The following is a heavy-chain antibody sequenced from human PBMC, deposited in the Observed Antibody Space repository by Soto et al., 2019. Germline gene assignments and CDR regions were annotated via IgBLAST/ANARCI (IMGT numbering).Heavy chain of an antibody. CDR1: GGSISGHY. CDR2: IFYSGST. CDR3: ARVGSSGWSPDY. V-gene: IGHV4-59*11. D-gene: IGHD6-19*01. J-gene: IGHJ4*02. Sequence: SETLSLTCIVSGGSISGHYWTWIRQSPGKGLEWIGYIFYSGSTNYNPSLKSRVTISVDTPKNQFSLKLSSVTAADTAVYYCARVGSSGWSPDYWGRGTLVTVSS.